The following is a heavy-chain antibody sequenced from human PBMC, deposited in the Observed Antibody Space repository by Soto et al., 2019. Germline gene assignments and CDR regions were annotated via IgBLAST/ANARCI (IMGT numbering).Heavy chain of an antibody. V-gene: IGHV4-31*03. D-gene: IGHD3-10*01. CDR1: GDSISSGGYY. J-gene: IGHJ4*02. CDR2: ISYSGST. Sequence: QVQLQESGPGLVKPSQTLSLTCTVSGDSISSGGYYWSWIRQHPGKGLEWIGYISYSGSTYYNPSLKSRVTISVDTSKNQFSLKLSSVTAADTAVYYCARGVTMVRGVIHTPYFDYWGQGTLVTVSS. CDR3: ARGVTMVRGVIHTPYFDY.